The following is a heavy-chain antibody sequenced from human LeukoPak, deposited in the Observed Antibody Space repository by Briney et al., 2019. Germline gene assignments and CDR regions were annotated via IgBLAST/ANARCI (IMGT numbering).Heavy chain of an antibody. D-gene: IGHD3-22*01. CDR3: ARAHSSGYYHEGGYYFDY. CDR2: IWYDGSNK. V-gene: IGHV3-33*01. J-gene: IGHJ4*02. Sequence: GRSLRLSCAASGFTFSSYGMHWVRQAPGKGLEWVAVIWYDGSNKYYADSVKGRFTISRDNSKNTLYLQMNSLRAEDTAVYYCARAHSSGYYHEGGYYFDYWGQGTLVTVSS. CDR1: GFTFSSYG.